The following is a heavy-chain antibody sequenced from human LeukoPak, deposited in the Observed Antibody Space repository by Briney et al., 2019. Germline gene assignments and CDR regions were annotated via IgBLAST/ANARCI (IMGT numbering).Heavy chain of an antibody. CDR3: AREDPYSGSYHGIDY. V-gene: IGHV3-30*04. CDR2: ISYDGSNK. J-gene: IGHJ4*02. CDR1: GFTFSSYA. D-gene: IGHD1-26*01. Sequence: GGSLRLSCAASGFTFSSYAMHWVRQAPGKGLEWVAVISYDGSNKYYADSMKGRFTISRDNSKNTLYLQMNSLRAEDTAVYYCAREDPYSGSYHGIDYWGQGTLVTVSS.